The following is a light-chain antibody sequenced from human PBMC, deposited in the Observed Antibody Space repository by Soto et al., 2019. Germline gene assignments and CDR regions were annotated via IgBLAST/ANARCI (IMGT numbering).Light chain of an antibody. CDR1: QDIAIY. CDR2: AAS. J-gene: IGKJ1*01. V-gene: IGKV1-9*01. CDR3: QQNYRNTPWT. Sequence: IQLTQSPSSLSASVGDRVTITCRASQDIAIYLAWYQQKPGEAPKLLIYAASTLYGGVPSRFSGSGSGTDFALTITSLQAEDFATYYCQQNYRNTPWTFGQGTKVDIK.